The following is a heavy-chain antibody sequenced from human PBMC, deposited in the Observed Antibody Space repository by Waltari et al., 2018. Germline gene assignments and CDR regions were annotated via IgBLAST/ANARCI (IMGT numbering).Heavy chain of an antibody. D-gene: IGHD2-8*02. CDR1: GFTFRDYW. CDR2: MGYDGSTT. CDR3: ARWRFCSGNSCFRDALDT. V-gene: IGHV3-74*03. J-gene: IGHJ3*02. Sequence: EVQLVESGGGLVQPGGSLRLSCAASGFTFRDYWMHLVRQTQEKGLVWVSRMGYDGSTTTYADSVKGRFTMSRDNAKNTLYLQMNSLRAEDTAVYYCARWRFCSGNSCFRDALDTWGQGTMVTVSS.